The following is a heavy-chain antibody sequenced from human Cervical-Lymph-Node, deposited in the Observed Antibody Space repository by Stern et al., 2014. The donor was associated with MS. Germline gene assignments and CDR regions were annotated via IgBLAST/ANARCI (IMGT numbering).Heavy chain of an antibody. CDR1: GYTLISYY. D-gene: IGHD6-19*01. CDR3: AREVAGHRLGMMDV. J-gene: IGHJ6*02. V-gene: IGHV1-46*01. Sequence: QMQLVQSGAEVKTPGASVKLSCKASGYTLISYYMHWVRQAPGQGLEWMGIINPSGGSTTYAQKFQGRVTMTRDTSTSTVYMELSSLRSEDTAVYYCAREVAGHRLGMMDVWGQGTSVTVSS. CDR2: INPSGGST.